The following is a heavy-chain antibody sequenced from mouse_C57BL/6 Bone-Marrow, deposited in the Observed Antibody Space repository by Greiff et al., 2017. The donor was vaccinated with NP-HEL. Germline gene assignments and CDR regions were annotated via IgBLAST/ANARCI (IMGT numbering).Heavy chain of an antibody. J-gene: IGHJ1*03. V-gene: IGHV5-4*03. D-gene: IGHD1-1*01. CDR2: ISDGGSYT. CDR3: ARARYGSIFYWYFDV. Sequence: EVNVVESGGGLVKPGGSLKLSCAASGFTFSSYAMSWVRQTPEKRLAWVATISDGGSYTYYPDNVKGRFTISRDNAKNNLYLQMSHLKSEDTAMYYCARARYGSIFYWYFDVWGTGTTVTVSS. CDR1: GFTFSSYA.